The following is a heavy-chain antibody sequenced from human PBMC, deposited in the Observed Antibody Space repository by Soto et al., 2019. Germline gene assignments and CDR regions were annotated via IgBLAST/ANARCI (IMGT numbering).Heavy chain of an antibody. CDR2: IKQDGSEK. CDR3: ANSLYYYYGMDV. CDR1: GFTFSNFW. V-gene: IGHV3-7*01. Sequence: EVQLVESGGGLVQPGGSLRLSCAASGFTFSNFWMSWVRQAPGKGLEWVANIKQDGSEKYYVDSVKGRFSISRDNAKNSLYLQMNSLRVEDTAVYYCANSLYYYYGMDVWGQGTTVTVSS. J-gene: IGHJ6*02. D-gene: IGHD1-1*01.